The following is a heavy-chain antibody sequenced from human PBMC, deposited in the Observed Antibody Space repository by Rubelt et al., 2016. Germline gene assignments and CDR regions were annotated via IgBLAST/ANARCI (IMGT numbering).Heavy chain of an antibody. V-gene: IGHV4-59*01. CDR3: ARDRTPSGYDSGMDV. J-gene: IGHJ6*02. Sequence: GLEWIGYIYSSGSTNYNASLKSRVTISIDRSKNQFSLNLRSVTAAETAVYYCARDRTPSGYDSGMDVWGQGTTVTVSS. CDR2: IYSSGST. D-gene: IGHD5-12*01.